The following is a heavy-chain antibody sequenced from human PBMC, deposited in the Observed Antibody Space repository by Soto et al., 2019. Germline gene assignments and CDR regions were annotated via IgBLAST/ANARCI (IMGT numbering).Heavy chain of an antibody. J-gene: IGHJ5*02. V-gene: IGHV3-21*01. D-gene: IGHD4-4*01. Sequence: LRVSCAASGFTFSSYSMNWVRQAPGKGLEWVSSISSSSSYIYYADSVKGRFTISRDNAKNSLYLQMNSLRAEDTAVYYCARGVTVPSSNWFDPWGQGTLVTVS. CDR1: GFTFSSYS. CDR2: ISSSSSYI. CDR3: ARGVTVPSSNWFDP.